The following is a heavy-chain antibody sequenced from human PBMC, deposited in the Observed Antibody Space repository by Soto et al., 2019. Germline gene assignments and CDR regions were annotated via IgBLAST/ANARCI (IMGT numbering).Heavy chain of an antibody. CDR3: ARDTIAYCGGDCYSVEDY. CDR1: GYTFTGYY. CDR2: INANNGNT. Sequence: ASVKVSCKASGYTFTGYYMHWVRQAPGQGLEWMGWINANNGNTNYAQKLQGRVTMTTDTSTSTAYMELRSLRSDDTAVYYCARDTIAYCGGDCYSVEDYWGQGTLVTVSS. V-gene: IGHV1-18*04. J-gene: IGHJ4*02. D-gene: IGHD2-21*02.